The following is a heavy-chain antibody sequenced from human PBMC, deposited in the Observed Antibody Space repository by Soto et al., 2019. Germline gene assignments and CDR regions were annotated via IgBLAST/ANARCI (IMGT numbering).Heavy chain of an antibody. CDR2: FYYSGRP. Sequence: SETLSLTCTVSCDSIRSSSYFWACNRQPPGKGLECIGGFYYSGRPYYNPSLKSRVTMSVDTSKNQFSLNLNSVTAADTAVYYCYINGFWGQGTLVTVSS. V-gene: IGHV4-39*01. CDR3: YINGF. CDR1: CDSIRSSSYF. J-gene: IGHJ1*01. D-gene: IGHD2-8*01.